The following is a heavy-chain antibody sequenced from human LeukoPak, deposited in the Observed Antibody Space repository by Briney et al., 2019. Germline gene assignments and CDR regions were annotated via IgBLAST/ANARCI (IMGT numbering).Heavy chain of an antibody. CDR3: AREAVHSSSWHYYFDY. Sequence: GGSLRLSCAASGFTVSSNYMSWVRQAPGKGLEWVSIIFSGGDTFYADSLKGRFTISRDNSKNTLYLQMNRLRADDTAVYYCAREAVHSSSWHYYFDYWGQGALVTVYS. V-gene: IGHV3-53*01. J-gene: IGHJ4*02. CDR1: GFTVSSNY. D-gene: IGHD6-13*01. CDR2: IFSGGDT.